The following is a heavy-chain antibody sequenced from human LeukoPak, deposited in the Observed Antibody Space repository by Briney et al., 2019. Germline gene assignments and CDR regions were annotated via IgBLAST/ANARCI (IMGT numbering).Heavy chain of an antibody. CDR2: ISWSSDDI. CDR3: VKEVRGSGFLDR. Sequence: GRSLRLSCIASGFTFNDHAMQWVRQPPGKGLEWVSSISWSSDDIVYAGSVKGRFTISRDNAKNSLYLQMDSLRVEDMAIYYCVKEVRGSGFLDRWGQGTLVTVSP. CDR1: GFTFNDHA. V-gene: IGHV3-9*03. J-gene: IGHJ5*02. D-gene: IGHD3-22*01.